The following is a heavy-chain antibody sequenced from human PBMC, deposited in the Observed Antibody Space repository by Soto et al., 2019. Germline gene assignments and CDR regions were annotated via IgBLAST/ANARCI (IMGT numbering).Heavy chain of an antibody. J-gene: IGHJ4*01. D-gene: IGHD2-2*01. CDR1: GYTFTRSG. CDR2: ISTYNGDT. V-gene: IGHV1-18*01. Sequence: ASVKVSCKASGYTFTRSGISWLRQAPGQGLEWMGWISTYNGDTNYAQTFQGRVTMTTDTSTSTVHMEVRSLRSDDTAVYYCARDTFMEAVGIVVVPAALVYWG. CDR3: ARDTFMEAVGIVVVPAALVY.